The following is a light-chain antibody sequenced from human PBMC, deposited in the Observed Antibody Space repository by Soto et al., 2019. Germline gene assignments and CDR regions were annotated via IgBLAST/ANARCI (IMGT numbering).Light chain of an antibody. V-gene: IGLV2-11*01. CDR3: CSYGGSYTWV. J-gene: IGLJ3*02. CDR2: DVS. Sequence: QSVLTQPRSVSGSPGQSVTISCTGSSGDVGGYNFVSWYQQHPGKGPTLMIFDVSQRPSGVPDRFSGSKSGNTASLTISGLQAEDEAHYYCCSYGGSYTWVFGGGTKVTVL. CDR1: SGDVGGYNF.